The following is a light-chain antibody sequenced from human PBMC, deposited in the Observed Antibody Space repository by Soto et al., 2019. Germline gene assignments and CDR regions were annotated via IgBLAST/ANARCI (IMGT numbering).Light chain of an antibody. CDR1: TSNLGAGYD. CDR3: QACDYSLTASV. J-gene: IGLJ3*02. V-gene: IGLV1-40*01. CDR2: GNR. Sequence: QSVLTQPPSGSGAPGQRVTLSCTGNTSNLGAGYDVHWYQQLPGAAPKLVIFGNRNRPSGVPERFSGSKSGTSASLAITGLQAEDEADYYCQACDYSLTASVFGGGTQLTVL.